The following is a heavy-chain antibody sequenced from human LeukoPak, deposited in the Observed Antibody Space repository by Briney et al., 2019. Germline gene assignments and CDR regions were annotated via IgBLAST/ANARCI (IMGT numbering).Heavy chain of an antibody. CDR1: EFTFSSYN. V-gene: IGHV3-21*01. D-gene: IGHD6-19*01. CDR3: ARDGGAVAGRGDY. CDR2: ISSSSKYI. Sequence: TGGSLRLSCAASEFTFSSYNMNWVRQAPGKGLEWVSPISSSSKYIYYADSVKGRFTISRDNSKNTLYLQMNSLRAEDTAVYYCARDGGAVAGRGDYWGQGTLVTVSS. J-gene: IGHJ4*02.